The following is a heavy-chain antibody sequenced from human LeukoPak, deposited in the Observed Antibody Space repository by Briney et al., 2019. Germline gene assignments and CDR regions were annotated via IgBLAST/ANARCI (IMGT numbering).Heavy chain of an antibody. CDR1: GFSFSSNA. V-gene: IGHV3-23*01. Sequence: GGSLRLSCAASGFSFSSNAMTWVRQAPGKGLECVSAITGSGDTTYYADSVRGRFTIPRDNSRNTLYLQLNNLRVEDTAIYYCAKAYGTNGYYQLPIDFWGQGTLVSVSS. CDR3: AKAYGTNGYYQLPIDF. J-gene: IGHJ4*02. D-gene: IGHD3-22*01. CDR2: ITGSGDTT.